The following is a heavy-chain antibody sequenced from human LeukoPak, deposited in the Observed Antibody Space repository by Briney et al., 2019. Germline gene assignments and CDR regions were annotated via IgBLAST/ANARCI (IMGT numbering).Heavy chain of an antibody. CDR1: GFTFSDYA. Sequence: GRSLRLSCAASGFTFSDYAIHWVRQAPGKGLEWVAIISYDGGNKYYTDSVRGRFTISRDNYKNTLYLQMNSLRAEDTAVYYCAKAGGYCSAGTCYSNFWGQGTLVTVSS. D-gene: IGHD2-15*01. J-gene: IGHJ4*02. CDR2: ISYDGGNK. V-gene: IGHV3-30*18. CDR3: AKAGGYCSAGTCYSNF.